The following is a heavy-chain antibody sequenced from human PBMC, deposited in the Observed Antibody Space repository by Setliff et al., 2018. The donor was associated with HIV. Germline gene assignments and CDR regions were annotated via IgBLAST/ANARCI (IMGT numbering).Heavy chain of an antibody. CDR2: IYNRGHT. Sequence: SETLSLTCTVSGGSIMSDGYYWNWIRQHPGKGLEWLGYIYNRGHTYYNPSLKSRVTTSVDTSQNQFSLKLSSVTVADTAIYYCAVMFFYGSGSKSNFDYWGKGTLVTVSS. D-gene: IGHD3-10*01. V-gene: IGHV4-31*03. CDR1: GGSIMSDGYY. J-gene: IGHJ4*02. CDR3: AVMFFYGSGSKSNFDY.